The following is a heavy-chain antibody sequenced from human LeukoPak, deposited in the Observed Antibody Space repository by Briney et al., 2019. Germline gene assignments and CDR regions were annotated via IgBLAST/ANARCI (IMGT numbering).Heavy chain of an antibody. J-gene: IGHJ5*02. CDR3: ARDQGVIAAAGRGFDP. D-gene: IGHD6-13*01. CDR1: GGSISSGNW. Sequence: SETLSLTCAVSGGSISSGNWWSWVRQPPGKGLEWIGEIYHSGSTNYNPSLKSRVTISVDKSKNQFSLKLSSVTAADTAVYYCARDQGVIAAAGRGFDPWGQGTLVTVSS. CDR2: IYHSGST. V-gene: IGHV4-4*02.